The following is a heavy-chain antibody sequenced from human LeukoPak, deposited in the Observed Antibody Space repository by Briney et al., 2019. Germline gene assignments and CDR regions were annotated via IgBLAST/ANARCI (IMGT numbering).Heavy chain of an antibody. V-gene: IGHV1-2*02. J-gene: IGHJ6*02. Sequence: GASVKVSCKASGYTFTNYGITWVRQAPGQGLEWMGWINPNSGGTNYAQKFQGRVTMTRDTSISTAYMELSRLRSDDTAVYYCAREWCKKYYYYGMDVWGQGTTVTVSS. CDR3: AREWCKKYYYYGMDV. D-gene: IGHD2-8*01. CDR2: INPNSGGT. CDR1: GYTFTNYG.